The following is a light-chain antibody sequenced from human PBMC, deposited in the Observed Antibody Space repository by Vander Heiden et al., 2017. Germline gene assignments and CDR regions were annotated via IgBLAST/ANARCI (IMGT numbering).Light chain of an antibody. CDR2: WAS. J-gene: IGKJ4*01. Sequence: DIVMTQSPDSLAVSLGERATINCKSSQSVLYSSSNENYLAWYQQKPGQPPKLLIYWASTRESGVPDRFSGSGSGTDFTLTISSLQAEDVAVYYCQQYDSTPLTFGGGTKVEIK. CDR3: QQYDSTPLT. V-gene: IGKV4-1*01. CDR1: QSVLYSSSNENY.